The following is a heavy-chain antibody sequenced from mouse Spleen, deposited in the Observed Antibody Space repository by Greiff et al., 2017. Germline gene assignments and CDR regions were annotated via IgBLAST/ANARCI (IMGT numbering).Heavy chain of an antibody. CDR2: IWAGGST. CDR3: ARGDYYGSNVFDY. Sequence: VQLQQSGPGLVAPSQSLSITCTVSGFSLTSYGVHWVRQPPGKGLEWLGVIWAGGSTNYNSALMSRLSISKDNSKSQVFLKMNSLQTDDTAMYYCARGDYYGSNVFDYWGQGTTLTVSS. V-gene: IGHV2-9*02. J-gene: IGHJ2*01. D-gene: IGHD1-1*01. CDR1: GFSLTSYG.